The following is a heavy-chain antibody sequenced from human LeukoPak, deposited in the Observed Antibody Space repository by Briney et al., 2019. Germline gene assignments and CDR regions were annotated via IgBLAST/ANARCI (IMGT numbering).Heavy chain of an antibody. CDR1: GGTFSSYA. CDR2: IIPIFGTA. D-gene: IGHD3-16*02. Sequence: GASVKVSCKASGGTFSSYAISWVRQAPGQGLEWMGGIIPIFGTANYAQKFQGRVTITADESTSTAYMELCSLRSEDTAVYYCASGGAIRGDWFDPWGQGTLVTASS. CDR3: ASGGAIRGDWFDP. V-gene: IGHV1-69*13. J-gene: IGHJ5*02.